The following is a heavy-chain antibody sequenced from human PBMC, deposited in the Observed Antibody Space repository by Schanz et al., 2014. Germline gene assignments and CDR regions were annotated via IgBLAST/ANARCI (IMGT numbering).Heavy chain of an antibody. D-gene: IGHD2-15*01. CDR3: ARDKGGLIPFDY. J-gene: IGHJ4*02. V-gene: IGHV3-7*01. Sequence: ESGGGVVQPGGSLRLSCAASGFTFSTYWMSWVRQAPGKGLEWVANIKQDESERSYVDSVKGRFTISRDNAKNSLYLQMNSLRAEDTAVYYCARDKGGLIPFDYWGQGTLVAVSS. CDR2: IKQDESER. CDR1: GFTFSTYW.